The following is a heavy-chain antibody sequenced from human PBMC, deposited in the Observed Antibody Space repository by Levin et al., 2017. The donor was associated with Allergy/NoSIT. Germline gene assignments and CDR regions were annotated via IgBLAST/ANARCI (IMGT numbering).Heavy chain of an antibody. Sequence: GGSLRLSCTASGFTFGDYTMSWVRQAPGKGLEWVGFIRSKAYGGTAEYAASVKGRFTISRDDSKSIAYLQMNSLKTEDTAVYYCTSGYYYGSGRYDYWGQGTLVTVSS. J-gene: IGHJ4*02. V-gene: IGHV3-49*04. CDR1: GFTFGDYT. CDR3: TSGYYYGSGRYDY. D-gene: IGHD3-10*01. CDR2: IRSKAYGGTA.